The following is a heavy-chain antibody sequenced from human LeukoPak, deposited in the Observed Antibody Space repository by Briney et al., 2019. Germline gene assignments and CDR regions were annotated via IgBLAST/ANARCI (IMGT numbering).Heavy chain of an antibody. J-gene: IGHJ4*02. CDR1: GFTFSSYS. V-gene: IGHV3-21*01. CDR2: ISTTSRYI. CDR3: ARGNSDYDHDY. Sequence: PGGPLSLSCAASGFTFSSYSMNWVRQAPGKGLEWVSSISTTSRYIYYADSVKGRFTVSRDNAKNSLSLQMNSLRAEDTAVYYCARGNSDYDHDYWGQGTLVTVSS. D-gene: IGHD4-11*01.